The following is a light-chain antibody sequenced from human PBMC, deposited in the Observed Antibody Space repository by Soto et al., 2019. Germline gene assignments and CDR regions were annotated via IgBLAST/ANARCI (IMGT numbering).Light chain of an antibody. J-gene: IGLJ3*02. CDR2: GNS. CDR3: QSYEV. Sequence: QPVLTQPPSVSGAPGQRVTISCTGSSSNTGAGYDVHWYQQLPGTAPKLLIYGNSNRPSGVPDRFSGSKSGTSASLAITGLQAEDEADYYCQSYEVFGGGTKLTVL. CDR1: SSNTGAGYD. V-gene: IGLV1-40*01.